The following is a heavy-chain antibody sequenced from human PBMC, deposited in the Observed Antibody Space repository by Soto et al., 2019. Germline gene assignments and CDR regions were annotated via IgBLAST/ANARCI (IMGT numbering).Heavy chain of an antibody. CDR3: AREPNYFDY. J-gene: IGHJ4*02. CDR2: ISGYSGNK. Sequence: QVQLVQSGAEVKKPGASVKVSCKASGYTFTSYGISWVRQAPGQGLEWKRWISGYSGNKKYVQKLQGIVTVTIDTGTSTAYMELRSLSSDDMAVYYCAREPNYFDYWGQGTLVTVSS. CDR1: GYTFTSYG. V-gene: IGHV1-18*03.